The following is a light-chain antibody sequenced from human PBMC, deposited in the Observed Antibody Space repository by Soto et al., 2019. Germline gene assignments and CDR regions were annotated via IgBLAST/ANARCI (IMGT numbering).Light chain of an antibody. Sequence: EIVLTQSPGTLSLSPGERATLSCRASQSVGNNKLAWYQQKPGQAPRFLIYDASSRATGTPDRFSGSGSGTDFTLTITRLEPEDFAVYYFQQYVSTPRTVGGGTKIEI. CDR1: QSVGNNK. V-gene: IGKV3-20*01. CDR3: QQYVSTPRT. J-gene: IGKJ4*01. CDR2: DAS.